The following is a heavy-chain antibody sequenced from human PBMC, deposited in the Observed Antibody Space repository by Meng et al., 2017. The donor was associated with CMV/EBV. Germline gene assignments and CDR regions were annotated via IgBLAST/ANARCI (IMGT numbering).Heavy chain of an antibody. CDR1: GFTFDDYA. CDR2: ISWNSGSI. Sequence: ACGFTFDDYAMHWVRQAPGKGLEWVSGISWNSGSIGYADSVKGRFTISRDNAKNSLYLQMNSLRAEDTALYYCAKAPLDYGDYFDYWGQGTLVTVSS. J-gene: IGHJ4*02. D-gene: IGHD3-16*01. CDR3: AKAPLDYGDYFDY. V-gene: IGHV3-9*01.